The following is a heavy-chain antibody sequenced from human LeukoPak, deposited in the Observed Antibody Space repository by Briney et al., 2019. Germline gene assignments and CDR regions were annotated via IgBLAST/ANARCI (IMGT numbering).Heavy chain of an antibody. CDR1: GFTFNSYS. Sequence: PGGSLRLSCAASGFTFNSYSMNWVRQAPGKGLEWVSSITSSSRYIKYSDSVKGRFTISRDNARSSLYLQMNGLRAEDTAVYYCARDSLFYYFDYWGQGTLVTVSS. CDR2: ITSSSRYI. CDR3: ARDSLFYYFDY. V-gene: IGHV3-21*01. J-gene: IGHJ4*02.